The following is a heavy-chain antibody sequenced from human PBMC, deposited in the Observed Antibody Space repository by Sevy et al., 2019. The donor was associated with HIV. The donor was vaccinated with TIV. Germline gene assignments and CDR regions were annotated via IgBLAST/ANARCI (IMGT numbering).Heavy chain of an antibody. CDR3: AKHYIHDIADGWYFDL. Sequence: GGSLRLSCAASGFTFNNYAMSWVRQAPGKGLEGKGLEWVSTISGGGGGTYYADSVRGRLTISRNNSKNTLYLQVNSLRVEDTAVYYCAKHYIHDIADGWYFDLWGRGPLVTVSS. V-gene: IGHV3-23*01. D-gene: IGHD6-13*01. J-gene: IGHJ2*01. CDR2: ISGGGGGT. CDR1: GFTFNNYA.